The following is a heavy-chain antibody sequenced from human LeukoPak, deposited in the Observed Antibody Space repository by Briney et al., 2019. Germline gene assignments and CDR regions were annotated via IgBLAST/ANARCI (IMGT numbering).Heavy chain of an antibody. J-gene: IGHJ6*02. CDR3: ARELEGATYGMDV. CDR2: ISSNGGST. V-gene: IGHV3-64*01. CDR1: GFTFSSYA. Sequence: QPGGSLRLSCAASGFTFSSYAMHWVRQAPGKGLEYVSAISSNGGSTYYANSVKGRFTISRDNSKNTLYLQMGSLRAEDMAVYYCARELEGATYGMDVWGQGTTVTVSS. D-gene: IGHD3-16*01.